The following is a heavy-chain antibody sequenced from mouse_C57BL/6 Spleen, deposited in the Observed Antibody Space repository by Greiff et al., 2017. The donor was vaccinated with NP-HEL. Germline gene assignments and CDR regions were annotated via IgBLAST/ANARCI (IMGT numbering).Heavy chain of an antibody. D-gene: IGHD1-1*01. J-gene: IGHJ4*01. V-gene: IGHV1-61*01. CDR1: GYTFTSYW. Sequence: QVQLQQPGAELVRPGSSVKLSCKASGYTFTSYWMDWVKQRPGQGLEWIGNIYPSDSETHYNQKFKDKATLTVDKSSSTAYMQLSSLTSEDSAVYYGAKGGGYYGSSYEAMDYWGQGTSVTVSS. CDR3: AKGGGYYGSSYEAMDY. CDR2: IYPSDSET.